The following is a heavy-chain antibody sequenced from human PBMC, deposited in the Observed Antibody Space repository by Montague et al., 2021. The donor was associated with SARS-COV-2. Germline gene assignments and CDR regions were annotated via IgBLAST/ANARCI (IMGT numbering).Heavy chain of an antibody. CDR2: SYYTGSS. CDR3: ASVGSGYKYGWTHQ. D-gene: IGHD5-18*01. J-gene: IGHJ4*02. V-gene: IGHV4-59*01. Sequence: SETLSLTCVVSGVSISSSYWSWIRRSPEKGLEWIGNSYYTGSSKYNPSPQSRVTILVETSESQASLNLRSVTAADTAIYYCASVGSGYKYGWTHQWGQGIPVTVSS. CDR1: GVSISSSY.